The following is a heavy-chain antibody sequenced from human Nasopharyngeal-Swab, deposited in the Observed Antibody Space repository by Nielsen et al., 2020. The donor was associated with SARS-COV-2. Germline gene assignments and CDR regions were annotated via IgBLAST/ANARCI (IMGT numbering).Heavy chain of an antibody. CDR3: ARGAGQDCSSTRCPNYYFGLDV. CDR1: GFIFSDHY. J-gene: IGHJ6*02. Sequence: GESLKISCAGSGFIFSDHYMDWVRQAPGKGLEWVARIRDKANSFTTEYAVSVKGTFTISRDDSRLYLHMNSLKTEDTALYYCARGAGQDCSSTRCPNYYFGLDVWGQGTTVTVSS. D-gene: IGHD2-2*01. V-gene: IGHV3-72*01. CDR2: IRDKANSFTT.